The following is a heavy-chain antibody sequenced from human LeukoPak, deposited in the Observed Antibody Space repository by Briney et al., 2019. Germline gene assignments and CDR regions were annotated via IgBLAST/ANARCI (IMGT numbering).Heavy chain of an antibody. CDR2: ISGSGGST. D-gene: IGHD2-15*01. CDR1: GFTFSSYA. V-gene: IGHV3-23*01. J-gene: IGHJ4*02. CDR3: AKDSVVVVVATLFDY. Sequence: GGSLRLSCAASGFTFSSYAMSWVRQAPGKGLEWVSAISGSGGSTYYADSVKGRFTISRDNSKNTLYLQMNSLRAEDTAVYYCAKDSVVVVVATLFDYWGQGTLVTVSS.